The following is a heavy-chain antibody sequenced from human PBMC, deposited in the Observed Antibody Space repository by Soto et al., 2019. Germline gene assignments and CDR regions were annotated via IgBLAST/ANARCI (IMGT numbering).Heavy chain of an antibody. J-gene: IGHJ5*02. CDR2: ISAYNGNT. V-gene: IGHV1-18*01. CDR1: GYTFTSYG. Sequence: ASVKVSCKASGYTFTSYGISWVRQAPGQGLEWMGWISAYNGNTNYAQKLQGRVTMTTDTSTSTAYMELRSLRSDDTAVYYCASHYYDSSGYYINWFDPWGQGTLVTVS. D-gene: IGHD3-22*01. CDR3: ASHYYDSSGYYINWFDP.